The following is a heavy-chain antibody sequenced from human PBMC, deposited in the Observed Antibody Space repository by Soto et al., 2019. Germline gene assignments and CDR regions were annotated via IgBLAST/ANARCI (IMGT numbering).Heavy chain of an antibody. J-gene: IGHJ4*02. D-gene: IGHD3-16*01. Sequence: EVQLVESGGDLVQPGGSLRLSCAASGLTVESNYMAWVRQAPGKGLEWVSVLYSGGSTYYADSVKGRFTISRDTSKNTLYLQMNSLRVDDTAVYYCARSRSMITPFYFDRWGQGTLVTVSS. CDR1: GLTVESNY. CDR3: ARSRSMITPFYFDR. CDR2: LYSGGST. V-gene: IGHV3-66*01.